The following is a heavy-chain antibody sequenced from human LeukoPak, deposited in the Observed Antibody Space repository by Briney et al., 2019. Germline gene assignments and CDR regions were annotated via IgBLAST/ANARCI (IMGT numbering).Heavy chain of an antibody. CDR1: GYTLTELS. CDR2: FDPEDGET. D-gene: IGHD1-26*01. CDR3: ATKGSYSSPFDY. Sequence: ASVKVSCKVSGYTLTELSMHWVRQAPGKGLEWMGGFDPEDGETIYAQKFQGRVTMTEDTSTDTAYMELSSLRSEDTAVYYCATKGSYSSPFDYWGQGTLVTVSS. V-gene: IGHV1-24*01. J-gene: IGHJ4*02.